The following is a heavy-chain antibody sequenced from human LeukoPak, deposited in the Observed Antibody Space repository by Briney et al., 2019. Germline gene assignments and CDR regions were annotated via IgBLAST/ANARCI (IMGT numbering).Heavy chain of an antibody. Sequence: PGRSLTLSCAASGFSFDDYAMHWVRQAPGKGLEWVSGISWNSGRKGYADSVKGRFTISRDNAKNSLYLQMNSLRAEDTALYYCAKAYGSGSFHNGYNGMDVWGQGTTVTVSS. D-gene: IGHD3-10*01. J-gene: IGHJ6*02. CDR1: GFSFDDYA. CDR2: ISWNSGRK. V-gene: IGHV3-9*01. CDR3: AKAYGSGSFHNGYNGMDV.